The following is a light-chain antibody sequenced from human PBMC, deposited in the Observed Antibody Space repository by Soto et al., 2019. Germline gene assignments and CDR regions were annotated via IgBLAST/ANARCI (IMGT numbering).Light chain of an antibody. J-gene: IGKJ2*01. V-gene: IGKV3-20*01. CDR1: QSVSSSY. CDR2: GAS. CDR3: QQYGSSPPHT. Sequence: EIVLTQSPGTLSLSPGERATLSCRASQSVSSSYLAWYQQKPGQAPRLLIYGASSRATGIPDRFSGSGSGTDSTLTISRLEPEDFAVYYCQQYGSSPPHTFGQGT.